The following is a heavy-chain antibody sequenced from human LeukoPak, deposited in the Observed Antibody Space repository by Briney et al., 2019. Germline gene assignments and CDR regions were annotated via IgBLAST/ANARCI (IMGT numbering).Heavy chain of an antibody. D-gene: IGHD4-17*01. J-gene: IGHJ4*02. Sequence: PGGSLRLSCTASGFTFGDYTMSWVRQAPGKGLEWVSFIRSKAHGGTTEYAASVKGRFTISRDDSKSIAYLQMNSLKSEDTAVYYCTRRYGDYDFWGQGTLVTVSS. CDR3: TRRYGDYDF. CDR1: GFTFGDYT. CDR2: IRSKAHGGTT. V-gene: IGHV3-49*04.